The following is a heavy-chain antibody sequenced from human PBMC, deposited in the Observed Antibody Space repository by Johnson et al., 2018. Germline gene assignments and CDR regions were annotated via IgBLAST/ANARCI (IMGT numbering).Heavy chain of an antibody. CDR3: AMKLGPSGYSTVLDAFNI. D-gene: IGHD3-22*01. CDR2: IIGSGGST. V-gene: IGHV3-23*04. CDR1: GFTFSSYA. J-gene: IGHJ3*02. Sequence: VQLVQSGGGVVQPGGSXRLSCAASGFTFSSYAMNWVRQAPGKGLEWVSSIIGSGGSTYYADSVKGRFTISRDNSKNTLYLQMDSLRAEDTAVYYWAMKLGPSGYSTVLDAFNIWGQGTMVTVSS.